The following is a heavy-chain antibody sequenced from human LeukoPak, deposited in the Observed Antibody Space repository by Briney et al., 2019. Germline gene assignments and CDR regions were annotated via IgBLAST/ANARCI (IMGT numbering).Heavy chain of an antibody. CDR2: ISAYNGNT. J-gene: IGHJ4*02. Sequence: ASVEVSCKASGYTFTSYGISWVRQAPGQGLEWMGWISAYNGNTNYAQKLQGRVTMTTDTSTSTAYMELRSLRSDDTAVYYCARVDIDCSSTSCLYYFDYWGQGTLVTVSS. CDR1: GYTFTSYG. V-gene: IGHV1-18*04. CDR3: ARVDIDCSSTSCLYYFDY. D-gene: IGHD2-2*01.